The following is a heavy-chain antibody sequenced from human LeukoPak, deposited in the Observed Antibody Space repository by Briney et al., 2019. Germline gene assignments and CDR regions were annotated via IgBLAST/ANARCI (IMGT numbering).Heavy chain of an antibody. D-gene: IGHD2-21*01. CDR2: INTDNGNT. CDR1: GYILNTYG. J-gene: IGHJ5*02. V-gene: IGHV1-18*01. Sequence: ASVKVSCKASGYILNTYGISWVRQAPGQGLEWMGWINTDNGNTNYAQMFQDKVTLTRDTSTSTAYMELRNLRSDDTAIYYCARKKCFGESHAVDPWGQGTLVIVSS. CDR3: ARKKCFGESHAVDP.